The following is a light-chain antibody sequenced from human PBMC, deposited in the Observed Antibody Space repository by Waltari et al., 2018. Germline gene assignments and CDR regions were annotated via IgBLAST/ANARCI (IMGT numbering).Light chain of an antibody. CDR2: YNA. Sequence: SYVLTQPPSVSAAPGETATITCEGNNIGSKSVHWYQQKPGQAPVMVIHYNADRPTGITERFSGSNYGNTATLTISRVEAGDEADYFCQVWDNKSDHPGVFGGGAMLTVL. CDR3: QVWDNKSDHPGV. CDR1: NIGSKS. J-gene: IGLJ3*02. V-gene: IGLV3-21*04.